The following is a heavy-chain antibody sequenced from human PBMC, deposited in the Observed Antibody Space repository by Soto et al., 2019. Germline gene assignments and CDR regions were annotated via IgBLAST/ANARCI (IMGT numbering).Heavy chain of an antibody. CDR3: ASSRKDYYYYGMDV. CDR1: GGTFSSYA. J-gene: IGHJ6*02. V-gene: IGHV1-69*12. Sequence: QVQLVQSGAEVKKPGSSVKVSCKASGGTFSSYAISWVRQAPGQGLEWMGGIIPIFGTPNYAQKFQGRVTITADESTSTAYMEMSSLRSDDTAVYYCASSRKDYYYYGMDVRGQRTTVTVSS. CDR2: IIPIFGTP. D-gene: IGHD6-13*01.